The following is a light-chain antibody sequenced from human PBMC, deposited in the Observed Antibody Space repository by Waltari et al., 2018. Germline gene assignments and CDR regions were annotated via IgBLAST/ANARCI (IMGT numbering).Light chain of an antibody. Sequence: QSALAQPASVSGSPGQSITLSCTGTSSDVGGYDYVSWYQQQPGKAPKLIIYQVSSRPSGVSNRFSGSKCDTTASLTISGLQAEDDAAYYCSSYTASSTLVFGGGTRLTVL. CDR1: SSDVGGYDY. CDR3: SSYTASSTLV. J-gene: IGLJ2*01. CDR2: QVS. V-gene: IGLV2-14*01.